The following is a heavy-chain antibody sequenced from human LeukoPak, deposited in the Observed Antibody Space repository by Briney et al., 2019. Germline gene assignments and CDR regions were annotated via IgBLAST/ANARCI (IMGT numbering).Heavy chain of an antibody. CDR3: ARGGGLRYFDW. CDR1: GGSFSGYY. Sequence: SETLSLTCAVYGGSFSGYYWSWIRQPPGKGLEWIGEINHSGSTNYNPSLKSRVTISVDTSKNQFSLKLSSVTAADTAVYYRARGGGLRYFDWLGQGTLVTVSS. V-gene: IGHV4-34*01. J-gene: IGHJ4*02. CDR2: INHSGST. D-gene: IGHD3-9*01.